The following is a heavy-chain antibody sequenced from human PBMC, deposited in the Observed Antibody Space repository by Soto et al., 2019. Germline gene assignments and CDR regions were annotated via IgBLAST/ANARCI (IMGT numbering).Heavy chain of an antibody. V-gene: IGHV3-7*03. CDR1: GFTFSSSW. Sequence: QPGGSLRLSCAASGFTFSSSWMHWVCQAPEKGLEWVADIKCDGSEKYYVDSVKGRLTISRDNAKNSLYLQVNSLRAEDMTVYYCVRNSGYDFPNWFDPWGQGTLVTVSS. CDR3: VRNSGYDFPNWFDP. CDR2: IKCDGSEK. J-gene: IGHJ5*02. D-gene: IGHD5-12*01.